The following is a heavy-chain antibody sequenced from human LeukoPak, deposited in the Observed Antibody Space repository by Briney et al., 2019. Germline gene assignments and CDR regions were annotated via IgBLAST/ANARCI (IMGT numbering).Heavy chain of an antibody. Sequence: ASVKVSCKASGYTFTSDYMHWVRQAPGQGLEWMGIINSSGGSTSYAQKFQGRVTMTRDRSASTVYMELSSLRSDDTAVYYCARAVTTLWRFDYWGQGTLVTVSS. CDR3: ARAVTTLWRFDY. CDR2: INSSGGST. D-gene: IGHD4-17*01. J-gene: IGHJ4*02. V-gene: IGHV1-46*03. CDR1: GYTFTSDY.